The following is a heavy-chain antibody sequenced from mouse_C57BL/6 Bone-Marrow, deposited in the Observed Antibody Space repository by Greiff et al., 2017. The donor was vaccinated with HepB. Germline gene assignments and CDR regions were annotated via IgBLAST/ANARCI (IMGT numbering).Heavy chain of an antibody. CDR1: GYTFTSYW. V-gene: IGHV1-53*01. D-gene: IGHD2-4*01. CDR2: INPSNGGT. CDR3: ARSNDYAEDWYFDV. J-gene: IGHJ1*03. Sequence: VQLQQPGTELVKPGASVKLSCKASGYTFTSYWMHWVKQSPGQGLEWIGNINPSNGGTNYNEKFKSKATLTVDKSSSTAYMQLSSLTSEDSAVYYCARSNDYAEDWYFDVWGTGTTVTVSS.